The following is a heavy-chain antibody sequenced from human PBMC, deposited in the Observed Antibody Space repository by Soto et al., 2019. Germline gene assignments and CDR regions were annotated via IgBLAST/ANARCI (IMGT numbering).Heavy chain of an antibody. D-gene: IGHD6-13*01. Sequence: SVKVSCKASGGTFSSYAISWVRQAPGQGLEWMGGIIPIFGTANYAQKFQGRVTITADESTSTAYMELSSLRSEDTAVYYCASRPIAAANNWSDPWGQGTLVTVSA. V-gene: IGHV1-69*13. J-gene: IGHJ5*02. CDR3: ASRPIAAANNWSDP. CDR2: IIPIFGTA. CDR1: GGTFSSYA.